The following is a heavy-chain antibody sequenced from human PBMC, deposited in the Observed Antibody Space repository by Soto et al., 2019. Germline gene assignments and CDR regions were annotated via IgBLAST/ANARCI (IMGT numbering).Heavy chain of an antibody. CDR3: TRDASGYSYGVVY. Sequence: GSLRLSCTASGFTFGDYAMSWFRQAPGKGLEWVGFIRSKAYGGTTEYAASVKGRFTISRDDSKSIAYLQMNSLKTEDTAVYYCTRDASGYSYGVVYWGQGTLVTVSS. CDR2: IRSKAYGGTT. V-gene: IGHV3-49*03. CDR1: GFTFGDYA. D-gene: IGHD5-18*01. J-gene: IGHJ4*02.